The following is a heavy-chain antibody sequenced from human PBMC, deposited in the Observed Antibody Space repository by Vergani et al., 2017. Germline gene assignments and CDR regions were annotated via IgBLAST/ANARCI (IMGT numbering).Heavy chain of an antibody. J-gene: IGHJ6*02. V-gene: IGHV1-2*02. CDR3: ASDTLSLSGYYYYYGMDV. D-gene: IGHD3-16*02. Sequence: QVQLVQSGAEVKKPGASVKVSCKASGYTFTGYYMHWVRQAPGQGLEWMGWINPNSGGTNYAQKCQGRVTMTRDTSISTAYMELSRLRSDDTAVYYCASDTLSLSGYYYYYGMDVWGQGTTVTVSS. CDR2: INPNSGGT. CDR1: GYTFTGYY.